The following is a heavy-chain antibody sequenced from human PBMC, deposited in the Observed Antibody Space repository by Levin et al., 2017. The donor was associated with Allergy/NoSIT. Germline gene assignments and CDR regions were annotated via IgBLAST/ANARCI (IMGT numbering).Heavy chain of an antibody. CDR3: ARVGNYDMLTGPPGY. J-gene: IGHJ4*02. CDR1: GFTFSDYY. V-gene: IGHV3-11*05. CDR2: ISSSSSYT. Sequence: GESLKISCAASGFTFSDYYMSWIRQAPGKGLEWVSYISSSSSYTNYADSVKGRFTISRDNAKNSLYLQMNSLRAEDTAVYYCARVGNYDMLTGPPGYWGQGTLVTVSS. D-gene: IGHD3-9*01.